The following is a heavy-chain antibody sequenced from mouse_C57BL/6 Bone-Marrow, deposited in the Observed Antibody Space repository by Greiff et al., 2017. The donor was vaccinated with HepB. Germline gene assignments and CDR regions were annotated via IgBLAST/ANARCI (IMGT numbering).Heavy chain of an antibody. CDR3: TRRGEYYGSSSFAY. Sequence: EVQLVESGGGLVQPGGSMKLSCAASGFTFSDAWMDWVRQSPEKGLEWVAEIRNKANNHATYYAESVKGRFTISRDDSKSSVYLQMNSLRAEDTGIYYCTRRGEYYGSSSFAYWGQGTLVTVSA. CDR1: GFTFSDAW. CDR2: IRNKANNHAT. J-gene: IGHJ3*01. V-gene: IGHV6-6*01. D-gene: IGHD1-1*01.